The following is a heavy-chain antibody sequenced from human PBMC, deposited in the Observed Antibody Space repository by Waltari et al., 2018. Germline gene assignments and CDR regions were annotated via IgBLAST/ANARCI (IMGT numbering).Heavy chain of an antibody. CDR1: GYTFTSYY. Sequence: QVQLVQSGAEVKKPGASVKVSCKASGYTFTSYYMHWVRQAPGQGLEWRGIINPSGGSTSYAQKFQGRGTMTRDTSTSTVYMELSSLRSEDTAVYYCARDLQIVVVPAAFVDYWGQGTLVTVSS. V-gene: IGHV1-46*01. CDR2: INPSGGST. CDR3: ARDLQIVVVPAAFVDY. D-gene: IGHD2-2*01. J-gene: IGHJ4*02.